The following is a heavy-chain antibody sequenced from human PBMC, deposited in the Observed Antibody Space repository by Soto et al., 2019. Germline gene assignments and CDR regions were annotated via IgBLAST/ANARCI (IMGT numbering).Heavy chain of an antibody. V-gene: IGHV1-18*01. J-gene: IGHJ6*02. D-gene: IGHD4-17*01. CDR1: GYTFTSYG. CDR3: ARDKGDYGDLRAYDYYGMDV. Sequence: QVQLVQSGAEVKKPGASVKVSCKASGYTFTSYGISWVRQAPGQGLEWMGWISAYNGNTNYAQKLQGRVTMTTDTTTSTAYMELRSLRADDTAVYYCARDKGDYGDLRAYDYYGMDVWGQGTTVTVSS. CDR2: ISAYNGNT.